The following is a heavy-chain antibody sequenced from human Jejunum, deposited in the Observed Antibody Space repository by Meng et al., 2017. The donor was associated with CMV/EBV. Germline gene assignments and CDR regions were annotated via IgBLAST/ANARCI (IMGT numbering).Heavy chain of an antibody. CDR1: GSVTCVSCY. D-gene: IGHD4-11*01. CDR3: ARDLMTTITTGWFDP. CDR2: IHYAGST. V-gene: IGHV4-61*01. Sequence: GSVTCVSCYGSWIRQPPGKPLEWIGSIHYAGSTNYNPSLKSRVTISVDTSKNRFSLRLTSVTAADTAVYYCARDLMTTITTGWFDPWGQGTLVTVSS. J-gene: IGHJ5*02.